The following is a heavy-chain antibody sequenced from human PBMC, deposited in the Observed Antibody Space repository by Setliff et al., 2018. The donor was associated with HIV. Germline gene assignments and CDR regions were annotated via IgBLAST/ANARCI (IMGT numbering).Heavy chain of an antibody. V-gene: IGHV1-69*13. CDR3: ARDAVPHCSDASCYGMGAFDV. Sequence: SVKVSCKASGGTSSNYAINWVRQAPGQGLEWMGGISPIFGTSNYAQKFQGRVTITADEATSTAYMELCSLRSTDTAVYYCARDAVPHCSDASCYGMGAFDVWGQGTLVTVSS. D-gene: IGHD2-2*01. CDR1: GGTSSNYA. CDR2: ISPIFGTS. J-gene: IGHJ3*01.